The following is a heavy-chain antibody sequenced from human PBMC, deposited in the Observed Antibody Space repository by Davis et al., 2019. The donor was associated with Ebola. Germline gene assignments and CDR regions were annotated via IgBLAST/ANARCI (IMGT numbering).Heavy chain of an antibody. CDR2: IIPIFGTA. CDR1: GGTFSSYA. J-gene: IGHJ5*02. CDR3: ARGRTVAGTRGLSWFDP. Sequence: AASVKVSCKASGGTFSSYAISWVRQAPGQGLEWMGGIIPIFGTANYAQKFQGRVTITRDTSASTAYMELSSLRSEDTAVYYCARGRTVAGTRGLSWFDPWGQGTLVTVSS. D-gene: IGHD6-19*01. V-gene: IGHV1-69*05.